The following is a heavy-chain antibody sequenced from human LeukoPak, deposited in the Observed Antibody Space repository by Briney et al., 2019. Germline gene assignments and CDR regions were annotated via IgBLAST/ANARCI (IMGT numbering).Heavy chain of an antibody. CDR2: ISYSGTT. CDR3: ARDSPEMATGSGYYFDY. Sequence: SETLSLTCTVSGGSISSSGYYWGWIRQPPGKGLEWIGSISYSGTTYYNPSLKSRVTISVDTSKNQFSLKLSSVTAADTAVYYCARDSPEMATGSGYYFDYWGQGTLVTVSS. V-gene: IGHV4-39*02. J-gene: IGHJ4*02. D-gene: IGHD5-24*01. CDR1: GGSISSSGYY.